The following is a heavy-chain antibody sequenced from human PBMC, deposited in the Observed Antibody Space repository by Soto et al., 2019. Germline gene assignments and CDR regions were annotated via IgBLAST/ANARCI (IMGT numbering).Heavy chain of an antibody. CDR3: AIIFGVVYEDCLDP. D-gene: IGHD3-3*01. J-gene: IGHJ5*02. Sequence: QVQLQESGPGLVKPSETLSLTCTVSGGSVSSGTYYWSWIRQPPGKGLEWIGYIYSSGSTNYNPTLKGRVTISLDTSKIRFSLALRSVADAYTGVYYCAIIFGVVYEDCLDPWGQGTVVTVSS. CDR1: GGSVSSGTYY. CDR2: IYSSGST. V-gene: IGHV4-61*01.